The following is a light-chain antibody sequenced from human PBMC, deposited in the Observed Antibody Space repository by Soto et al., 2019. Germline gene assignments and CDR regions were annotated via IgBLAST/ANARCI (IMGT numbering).Light chain of an antibody. CDR1: QNIANY. CDR2: GAS. V-gene: IGKV1-39*01. Sequence: DIQMTQSPSSLSASVEDRVTITCRASQNIANYLTWYQHKPGKAPRLLIYGASSLQSGVPSRFSGSGSGTDFTLTISRLQPEDFATYYCHQTYSTPQTFGQGTKVEI. CDR3: HQTYSTPQT. J-gene: IGKJ1*01.